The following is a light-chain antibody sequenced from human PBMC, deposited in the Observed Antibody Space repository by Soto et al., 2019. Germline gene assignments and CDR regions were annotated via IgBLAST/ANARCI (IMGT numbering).Light chain of an antibody. CDR2: DIS. CDR1: QSVSNN. CDR3: QQYNNWPS. Sequence: EIVLTQSPGTLSLSPGEKDARSCRASQSVSNNYLAWYQQKPGQAPRLLIYDISNRAAGVPARFSGSGSETEFTLTIRSLQSEDFAVYFCQQYNNWPSFGQGTRLEI. J-gene: IGKJ5*01. V-gene: IGKV3-15*01.